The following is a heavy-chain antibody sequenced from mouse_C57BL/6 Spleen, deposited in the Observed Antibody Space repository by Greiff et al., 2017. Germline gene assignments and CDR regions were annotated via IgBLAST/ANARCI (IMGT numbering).Heavy chain of an antibody. D-gene: IGHD2-4*01. Sequence: EVKLMESGAELVKPGASVKLSCTASGFNIKDYYMHWVKQRTEQGLEWIGRIDPEDGATKYAQKFQGKATITADTSSNTAYLQLSSLTSEDTAVYYCARGGDYDEDYAMDYWGQGTSVTVSS. V-gene: IGHV14-2*01. J-gene: IGHJ4*01. CDR2: IDPEDGAT. CDR3: ARGGDYDEDYAMDY. CDR1: GFNIKDYY.